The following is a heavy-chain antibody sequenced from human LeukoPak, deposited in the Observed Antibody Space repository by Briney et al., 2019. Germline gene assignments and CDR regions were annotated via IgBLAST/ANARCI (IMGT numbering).Heavy chain of an antibody. Sequence: GGSLRLSCAASGFTFSSYAMSWVRQAPGKGLEWVSAISGSGGSTYYADSVKFRFTISRDNSKNTLYLQMNSLRAEDTAVYYCAKDGVSYRAAAGSHSPYWGQGTLVTVSS. CDR3: AKDGVSYRAAAGSHSPY. CDR2: ISGSGGST. J-gene: IGHJ4*02. CDR1: GFTFSSYA. V-gene: IGHV3-23*01. D-gene: IGHD6-13*01.